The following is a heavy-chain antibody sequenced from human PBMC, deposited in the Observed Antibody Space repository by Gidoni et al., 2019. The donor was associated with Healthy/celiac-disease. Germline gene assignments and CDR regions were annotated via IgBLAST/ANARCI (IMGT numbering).Heavy chain of an antibody. V-gene: IGHV6-1*01. D-gene: IGHD3-10*01. J-gene: IGHJ4*02. CDR3: AREVLLWFGELLSPFDY. CDR1: GDSVSSNSAA. CDR2: TYYRSKWYN. Sequence: QVQLQQSGPGLVKPSQTLSLTCAISGDSVSSNSAAWNWIRQSPSRGLEWLGRTYYRSKWYNDYAVSVKSRITINPDTSKNQFSLQLNSVTPEDTAVYYCAREVLLWFGELLSPFDYWGQGTLVTVSS.